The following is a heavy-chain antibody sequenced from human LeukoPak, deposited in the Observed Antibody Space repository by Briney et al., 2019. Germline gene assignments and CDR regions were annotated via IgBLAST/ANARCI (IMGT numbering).Heavy chain of an antibody. V-gene: IGHV3-21*01. CDR3: ARGEDYYDSSGLPHDAFDI. Sequence: GGSLRLSCAASGFTFSSYAMSWVRQAPGKGLEWVSSISSSSSYIYYADSVKGRFTISRDNAKNSLYLQMNSLRAEDTAVYYCARGEDYYDSSGLPHDAFDIWGQGTMVTVSS. CDR1: GFTFSSYA. CDR2: ISSSSSYI. J-gene: IGHJ3*02. D-gene: IGHD3-22*01.